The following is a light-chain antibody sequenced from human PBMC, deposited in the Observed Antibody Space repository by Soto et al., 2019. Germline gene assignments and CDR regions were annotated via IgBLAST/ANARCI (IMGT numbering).Light chain of an antibody. V-gene: IGKV1-5*01. J-gene: IGKJ1*01. CDR3: QQYNHYRT. Sequence: DIQMTQSPASLSASVGDRVTITCRASQSISTWLAWYQQKPGKAPKLLIYDASSLQSGVPSRFSGSGSGTEFTLTISSLQPDDFATYYCQQYNHYRTFGQGTKVDNK. CDR2: DAS. CDR1: QSISTW.